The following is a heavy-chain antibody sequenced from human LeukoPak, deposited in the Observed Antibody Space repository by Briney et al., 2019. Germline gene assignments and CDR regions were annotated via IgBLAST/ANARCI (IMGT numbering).Heavy chain of an antibody. Sequence: GGSLRLSCAASGFIFSNYPMHWVRQAPGKGLEWVAVISADGNNEHYADSAKGRFTISRDNAKNTLYLQMNSLRADDTAVYYCARVQGHPPNGLDIWGQGTMVTASS. CDR3: ARVQGHPPNGLDI. CDR1: GFIFSNYP. V-gene: IGHV3-30-3*01. CDR2: ISADGNNE. D-gene: IGHD2-8*01. J-gene: IGHJ3*02.